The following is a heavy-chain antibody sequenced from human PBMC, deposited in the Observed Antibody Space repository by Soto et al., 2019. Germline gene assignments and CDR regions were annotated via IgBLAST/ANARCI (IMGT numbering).Heavy chain of an antibody. CDR3: ARVRSRGWFDP. J-gene: IGHJ5*02. Sequence: ASVKVSCKTSGYTFTSYYMHWVRQAPGQGLEWMGIINPSGGSTSYAQKSQDRVTMTRDTSTSTVYMELSSLRSEDTAVYYCARVRSRGWFDPWGRGTLVTVSS. CDR1: GYTFTSYY. D-gene: IGHD3-16*01. V-gene: IGHV1-46*01. CDR2: INPSGGST.